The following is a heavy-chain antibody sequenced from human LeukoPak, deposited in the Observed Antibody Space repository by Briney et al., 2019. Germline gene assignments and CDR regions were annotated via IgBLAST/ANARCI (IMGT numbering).Heavy chain of an antibody. D-gene: IGHD3-22*01. Sequence: ASVKVSCKASGYTFTSYGISWVRQAPGQGLEWMGWISAYNGNTHYAQKLQGRVTMTTDTSTSTAYMELRSLRSDDTAVYYCAREKPSTRGYYDSSGYYPSAPDYRGQGTLVTVSS. CDR1: GYTFTSYG. J-gene: IGHJ4*02. CDR2: ISAYNGNT. V-gene: IGHV1-18*01. CDR3: AREKPSTRGYYDSSGYYPSAPDY.